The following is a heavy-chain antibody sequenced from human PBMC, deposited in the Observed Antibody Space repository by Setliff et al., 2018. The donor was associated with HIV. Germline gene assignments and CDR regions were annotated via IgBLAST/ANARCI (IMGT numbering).Heavy chain of an antibody. CDR2: INPTGGST. Sequence: ASVKVSCKASGYSFTSDYMHWVRQAPGQGLEWMGIINPTGGSTYYAQKFQGRVTLTRDASTSTVYVELSSLRSEDTAVYYCARSSPLYSRSFDAFDIWGQGTMVTVS. D-gene: IGHD6-6*01. V-gene: IGHV1-46*01. J-gene: IGHJ3*02. CDR3: ARSSPLYSRSFDAFDI. CDR1: GYSFTSDY.